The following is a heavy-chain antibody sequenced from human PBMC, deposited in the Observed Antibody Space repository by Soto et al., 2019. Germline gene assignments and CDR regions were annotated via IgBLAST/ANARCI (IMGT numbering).Heavy chain of an antibody. J-gene: IGHJ4*02. D-gene: IGHD4-17*01. CDR2: VFHSGTS. CDR3: ARGAEDYGRHPFYFDS. V-gene: IGHV4-34*01. Sequence: PSETLSLTCAVYGGSFSGYYWSWIRQPPGKGLEWIGGVFHSGTSYYNPSLKSRVTISLDTSKNQFSLRLSSVTATDTAVYYCARGAEDYGRHPFYFDSWGQGTLVTVSS. CDR1: GGSFSGYY.